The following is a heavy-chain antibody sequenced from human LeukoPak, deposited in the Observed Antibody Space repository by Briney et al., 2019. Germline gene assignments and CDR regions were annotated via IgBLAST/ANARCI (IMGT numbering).Heavy chain of an antibody. CDR1: GGSLSNYV. Sequence: GSSVKVSCKASGGSLSNYVINWVRQAPGQGLEWMGGIIVIFGEAHYSQKFKGRVTISTDESATTAYMELTSLRSGDTAVYYCASDRNSGYDYKGSWGQGTLVTVSS. CDR3: ASDRNSGYDYKGS. J-gene: IGHJ5*02. D-gene: IGHD5-12*01. V-gene: IGHV1-69*05. CDR2: IIVIFGEA.